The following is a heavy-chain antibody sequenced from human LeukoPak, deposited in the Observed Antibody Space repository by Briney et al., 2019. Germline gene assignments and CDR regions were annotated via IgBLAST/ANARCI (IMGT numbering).Heavy chain of an antibody. J-gene: IGHJ6*03. CDR1: GGSISSRSYY. Sequence: PSETLSLTCTVSGGSISSRSYYWGWIRQPPGKGLEWIGIIYYSGSTYSNPSLRSRVTISVDTSKNQFSLKLSSVTAADTAVYYCASFYYSGGSCYQYYYYYYMDVWGKGTTVTISS. D-gene: IGHD2-15*01. CDR2: IYYSGST. V-gene: IGHV4-39*01. CDR3: ASFYYSGGSCYQYYYYYYMDV.